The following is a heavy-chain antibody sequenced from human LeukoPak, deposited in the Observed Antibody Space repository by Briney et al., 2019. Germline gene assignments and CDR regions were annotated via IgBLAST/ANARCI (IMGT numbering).Heavy chain of an antibody. CDR2: INPNSGGT. V-gene: IGHV1-2*02. CDR3: ARGRGSGWLRPNPFPDY. Sequence: ASVKVSCKASGYTFTGYYMHWVRQAPGQGLEWMGWINPNSGGTNYAQKFQGRVTMTRDTSISTAYMELSRLRSDDTAVYYCARGRGSGWLRPNPFPDYWGQGTLVTVSS. J-gene: IGHJ4*02. D-gene: IGHD6-19*01. CDR1: GYTFTGYY.